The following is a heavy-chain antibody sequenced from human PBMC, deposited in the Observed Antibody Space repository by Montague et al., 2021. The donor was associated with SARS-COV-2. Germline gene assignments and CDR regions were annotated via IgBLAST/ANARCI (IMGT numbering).Heavy chain of an antibody. CDR1: GFTFSYYA. D-gene: IGHD1-26*01. CDR3: LKGKFFSEL. CDR2: IYGVGRT. V-gene: IGHV3-23*03. Sequence: SLRLSCAASGFTFSYYAMNWVRQAPGKGLEWVSVIYGVGRTDYRDSVESRFTTSSDDSKDELYLQMISMRVKDTAVYYCLKGKFFSELWGQGTLVTVSS. J-gene: IGHJ4*02.